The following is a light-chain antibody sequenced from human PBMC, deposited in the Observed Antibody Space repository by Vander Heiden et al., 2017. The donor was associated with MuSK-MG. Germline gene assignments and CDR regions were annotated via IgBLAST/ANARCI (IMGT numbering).Light chain of an antibody. CDR3: RQYKTDFLT. CDR1: QSISDW. Sequence: IQMTQSPSTLPACVGGRVTIPCRASQSISDWLASYQQKPGTAPKLLISKASIFVSGIPSRFSGSGSGTEFTLTISIMKPDDIATYYCRQYKTDFLTFGAGTRLELK. J-gene: IGKJ5*01. V-gene: IGKV1-5*03. CDR2: KAS.